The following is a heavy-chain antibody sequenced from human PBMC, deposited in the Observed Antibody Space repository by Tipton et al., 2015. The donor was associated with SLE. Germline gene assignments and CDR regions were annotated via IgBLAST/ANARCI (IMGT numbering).Heavy chain of an antibody. Sequence: TLSLTCSVSGAAISAYYWSWIRQPPGKGLEWIGYIYYSGSTNYNPSLKSRVTISVDTSKNQFSLKLSSVTAADTAVYYCARGGAAAGREGYYYMDVWGKGTTVTVSS. D-gene: IGHD6-13*01. J-gene: IGHJ6*03. CDR1: GAAISAYY. V-gene: IGHV4-59*08. CDR3: ARGGAAAGREGYYYMDV. CDR2: IYYSGST.